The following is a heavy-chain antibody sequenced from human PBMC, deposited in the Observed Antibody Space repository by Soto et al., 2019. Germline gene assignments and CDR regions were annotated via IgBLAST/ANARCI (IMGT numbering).Heavy chain of an antibody. D-gene: IGHD3-10*01. CDR2: IYADGRT. CDR3: ARDQYYYGSGSYPYYYYGMDV. J-gene: IGHJ6*02. CDR1: GFIVSTIY. V-gene: IGHV3-66*01. Sequence: HLGGSLRLSCAASGFIVSTIYMSWVRQAPGKGLEWVSTIYADGRTYYADSVKGRFTMSRDDVKNTLFLQMNSLRVEDTAVYYCARDQYYYGSGSYPYYYYGMDVWGQGTTVTVSS.